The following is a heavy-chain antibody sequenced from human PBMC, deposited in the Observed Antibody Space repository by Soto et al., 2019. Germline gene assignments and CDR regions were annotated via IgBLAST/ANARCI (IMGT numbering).Heavy chain of an antibody. CDR2: IFYSGST. V-gene: IGHV4-59*01. CDR3: ARRYGSAFDI. D-gene: IGHD4-17*01. J-gene: IGHJ3*02. Sequence: QVQLQESGPGLVKPPETLSLTCTVSGGSISSYYWSWIRQPPGKGLEWIGYIFYSGSTNYNPSLKSRVTISVDTSKNQFSLKLSSVTAADTAVYYCARRYGSAFDIWGHGTMVTVSS. CDR1: GGSISSYY.